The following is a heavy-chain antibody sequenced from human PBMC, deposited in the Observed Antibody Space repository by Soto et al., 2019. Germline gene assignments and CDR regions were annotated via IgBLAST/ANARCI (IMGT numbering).Heavy chain of an antibody. Sequence: GGSKILSYASSGFNVSSIYMSWVRQAPGKGLEWVSVIYSGGSTYYADSVKGRFTISRDNSKNTLYLQMNSLRAEDTAVYYCARIGSLGSSGDYYGMDVWGQGTTVTGSS. CDR1: GFNVSSIY. V-gene: IGHV3-53*01. D-gene: IGHD1-26*01. CDR2: IYSGGST. J-gene: IGHJ6*02. CDR3: ARIGSLGSSGDYYGMDV.